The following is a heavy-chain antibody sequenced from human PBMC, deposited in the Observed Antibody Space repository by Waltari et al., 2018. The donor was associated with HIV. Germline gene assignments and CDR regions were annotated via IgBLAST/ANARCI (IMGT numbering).Heavy chain of an antibody. CDR3: ARGSAYCSGGSCYLVGYFDY. D-gene: IGHD2-15*01. Sequence: QVQLQESGPGLVKPSQTLSLTCTVSGGSINNGGYYWSWIRQHPGKGLEWIGYIYYSGSTYYSPSLKRRVTISVDRSKNQFSLKLSSVTAADTAVYYCARGSAYCSGGSCYLVGYFDYWGQGTLVTVSS. CDR1: GGSINNGGYY. J-gene: IGHJ4*02. CDR2: IYYSGST. V-gene: IGHV4-31*03.